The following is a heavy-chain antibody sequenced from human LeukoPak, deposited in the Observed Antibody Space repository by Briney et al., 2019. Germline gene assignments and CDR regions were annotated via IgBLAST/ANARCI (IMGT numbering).Heavy chain of an antibody. J-gene: IGHJ4*02. D-gene: IGHD2-8*01. Sequence: PSETLSLTCSVSGGSISNNNWWSWVRQPPGKGLEWIGSIYYAGDTYYNPSLKSRLTISVDTSKNQFSLKLSSVTAADTAVYYCARSRRYANGPISFDYWGQGTLVTVSS. CDR2: IYYAGDT. CDR3: ARSRRYANGPISFDY. V-gene: IGHV4-4*02. CDR1: GGSISNNNW.